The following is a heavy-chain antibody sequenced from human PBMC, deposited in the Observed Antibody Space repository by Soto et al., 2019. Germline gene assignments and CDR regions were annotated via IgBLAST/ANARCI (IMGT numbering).Heavy chain of an antibody. CDR3: AKDSCSSTSCNWCDP. CDR1: GFTFSSYA. D-gene: IGHD2-2*01. J-gene: IGHJ5*02. CDR2: ISGSGGST. V-gene: IGHV3-23*01. Sequence: GGSLRLSCAASGFTFSSYAMSWVRQAPGKGLEWVSAISGSGGSTYYADSVKGRFTISRDNSKNTLYLQMNSLRAEDTAVYYCAKDSCSSTSCNWCDPWGQGTLVTVSS.